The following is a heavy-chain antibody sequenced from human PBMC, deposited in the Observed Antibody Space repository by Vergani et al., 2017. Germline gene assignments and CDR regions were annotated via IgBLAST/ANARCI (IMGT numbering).Heavy chain of an antibody. CDR3: ATGQYVDIVATIWYFDL. D-gene: IGHD5-12*01. CDR1: GGTFSSYA. J-gene: IGHJ2*01. Sequence: QVQLVQSGAEVKKPGSSVKVSCKASGGTFSSYAISWVRQAPGQGLEWMGGIIPIFGTANYAQKFQGRVTMTEDTSTDTAYMELSSLRSEDTAVYYCATGQYVDIVATIWYFDLWGRGTLVTVSS. V-gene: IGHV1-69*06. CDR2: IIPIFGTA.